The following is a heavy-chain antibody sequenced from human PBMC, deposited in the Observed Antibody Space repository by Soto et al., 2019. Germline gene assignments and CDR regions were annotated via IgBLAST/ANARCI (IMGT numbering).Heavy chain of an antibody. V-gene: IGHV3-53*01. CDR3: VREYSPSWEGYFGL. Sequence: EAQVVESGGGLIQPGGSLRLSCAASGFTVSSKYMTWVRQAPGKGLEWVSIIWSAGLTYYADSVKGRFTISRDNFKNTVNLQMNSLRPEDTAIYFCVREYSPSWEGYFGLWGQGTRVTV. CDR1: GFTVSSKY. CDR2: IWSAGLT. D-gene: IGHD5-12*01. J-gene: IGHJ1*01.